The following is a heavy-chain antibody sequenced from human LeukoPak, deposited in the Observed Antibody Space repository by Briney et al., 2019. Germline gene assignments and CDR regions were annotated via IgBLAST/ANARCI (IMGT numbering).Heavy chain of an antibody. CDR2: IYPGDSHV. CDR1: EYSFTNYW. CDR3: ASETAAGYFDL. Sequence: GESLKISCNGPEYSFTNYWVAWVRQMPGKGLERMGIIYPGDSHVRYSPSFQGQVTISADRSISTAYLQWSSLKASDTAMYYCASETAAGYFDLWGRGTLVTVSS. V-gene: IGHV5-51*01. J-gene: IGHJ2*01. D-gene: IGHD6-13*01.